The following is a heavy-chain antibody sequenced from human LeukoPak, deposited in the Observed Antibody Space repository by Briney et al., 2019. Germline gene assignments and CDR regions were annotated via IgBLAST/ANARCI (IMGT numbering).Heavy chain of an antibody. CDR2: IIPIFGTA. CDR1: GGTFSSYA. D-gene: IGHD3-22*01. CDR3: ACGYYDSSGSNWFDP. V-gene: IGHV1-69*05. J-gene: IGHJ5*02. Sequence: ASVKVSCKASGGTFSSYAISWVRQAPGQGLEWMGRIIPIFGTANYAQKFQGRVTITTDESTSTAYMERSSLRSEDTAVYYCACGYYDSSGSNWFDPWGQGTLVTVSS.